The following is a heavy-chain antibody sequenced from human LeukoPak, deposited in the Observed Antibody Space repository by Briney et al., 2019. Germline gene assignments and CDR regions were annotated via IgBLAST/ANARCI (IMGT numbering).Heavy chain of an antibody. CDR3: ARESLLAGFDP. D-gene: IGHD2-15*01. CDR2: IYDRNT. V-gene: IGHV4-59*01. J-gene: IGHJ5*02. CDR1: GSSISGYY. Sequence: SETLSLTCTVSGSSISGYYWSWIRQTPGEGLEWIGYIYDRNTNYNPSLKSRVTISIDTSTSSFSLKLSSVTAADTAVYYCARESLLAGFDPWGQGTLVTVSS.